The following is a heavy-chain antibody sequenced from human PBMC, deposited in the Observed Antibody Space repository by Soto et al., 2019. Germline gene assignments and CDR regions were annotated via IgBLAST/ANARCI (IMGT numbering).Heavy chain of an antibody. CDR3: ARDPGWGLSVAGTVGFDY. J-gene: IGHJ4*02. CDR2: IYHTGST. D-gene: IGHD6-19*01. CDR1: GGSITSIHW. Sequence: QVQLQESGPGLEKPSGTLSLTCTVSGGSITSIHWWTRVRQPPGTGLDWIGEIYHTGSTNYNPSLKSRVTISVDKSKNEFSLKLRSVTAADTAVYYCARDPGWGLSVAGTVGFDYWGQGALVTVSS. V-gene: IGHV4-4*02.